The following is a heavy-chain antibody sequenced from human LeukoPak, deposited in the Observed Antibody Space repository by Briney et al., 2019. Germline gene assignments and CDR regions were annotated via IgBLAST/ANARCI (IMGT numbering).Heavy chain of an antibody. Sequence: ASVKVYCKASGYTFTSYGTSWVRQAPGQGLEWMGWISAYNGNTNYAQKLQGRVTMTTDTSTSTAYMELRSLRSDDTAVYYCAREGYYYDSSGYVAFDIWGQGTMVTVSS. J-gene: IGHJ3*02. D-gene: IGHD3-22*01. CDR1: GYTFTSYG. V-gene: IGHV1-18*01. CDR2: ISAYNGNT. CDR3: AREGYYYDSSGYVAFDI.